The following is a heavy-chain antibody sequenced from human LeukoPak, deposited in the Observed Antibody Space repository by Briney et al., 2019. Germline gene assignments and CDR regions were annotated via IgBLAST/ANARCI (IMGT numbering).Heavy chain of an antibody. V-gene: IGHV4-59*01. Sequence: PSETLSLTCTVSGGSISSYYWSWIRQPPGKGLEWIGYIYYSGSTNYNPSLKSRVTISVDTSKNRFSLKLSSVTAADTAVYYCARDHNSIVRGVLHDAFDIWGQGTMVTVSS. CDR1: GGSISSYY. D-gene: IGHD3-10*01. CDR2: IYYSGST. CDR3: ARDHNSIVRGVLHDAFDI. J-gene: IGHJ3*02.